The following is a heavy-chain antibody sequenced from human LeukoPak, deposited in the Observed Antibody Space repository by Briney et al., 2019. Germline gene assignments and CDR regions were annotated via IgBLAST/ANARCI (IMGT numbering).Heavy chain of an antibody. D-gene: IGHD3-16*01. J-gene: IGHJ4*02. Sequence: GASVKVSCKASGYTFTGYHMHWVRQAPGQGLKWMGWINPNNGGTNYAQKFQGRVTMTRDTSISTAYMELSRLRSDDTAVYYCARSPFYDYVWGSYPPSDYWGQGTLVTVSS. CDR2: INPNNGGT. V-gene: IGHV1-2*02. CDR1: GYTFTGYH. CDR3: ARSPFYDYVWGSYPPSDY.